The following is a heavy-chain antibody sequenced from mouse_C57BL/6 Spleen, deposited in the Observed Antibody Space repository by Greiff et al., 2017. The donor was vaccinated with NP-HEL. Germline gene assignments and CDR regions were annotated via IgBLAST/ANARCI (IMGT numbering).Heavy chain of an antibody. V-gene: IGHV3-6*01. CDR2: ISYDGSN. D-gene: IGHD2-4*01. Sequence: EVKLQESGPGLVKPSQSLSLTCSVTGYSITSGYYWNWIRQFPGNKLEWMGYISYDGSNNYNPSLKNRISITRDTSKNQFFLKLNSVTTEDTATYYCASRFYYDYDGDYAMDYWGQGTSVTVSS. J-gene: IGHJ4*01. CDR3: ASRFYYDYDGDYAMDY. CDR1: GYSITSGYY.